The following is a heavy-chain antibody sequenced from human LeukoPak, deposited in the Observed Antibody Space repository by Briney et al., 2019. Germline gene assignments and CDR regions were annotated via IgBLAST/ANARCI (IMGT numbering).Heavy chain of an antibody. CDR3: ARDPYSSSWYPRSYYYGMDV. V-gene: IGHV1-2*02. J-gene: IGHJ6*02. CDR2: INPNSGGT. Sequence: ASVKVSCEASGYTFTGYYMHWVRQAPGQGLEWMGWINPNSGGTNYAQKFQGRVTMTRDTSISTAYMELSRLRSDDTAVYYCARDPYSSSWYPRSYYYGMDVWGQGTTVTVSS. CDR1: GYTFTGYY. D-gene: IGHD6-13*01.